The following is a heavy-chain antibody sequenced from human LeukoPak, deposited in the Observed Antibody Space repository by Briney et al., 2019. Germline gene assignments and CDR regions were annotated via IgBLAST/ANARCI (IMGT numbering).Heavy chain of an antibody. CDR3: ARDDLGGNTAMVPTTFDY. CDR1: GFTFSSYW. Sequence: GGPLRLSCAASGFTFSSYWMSWVRQAPGKGLEWVANIKQDGSEKYYVDSVKGRFTISRDNAKNSLYLQMNSLRAEDTAVYYCARDDLGGNTAMVPTTFDYWGQGTLVTVSS. D-gene: IGHD5-18*01. CDR2: IKQDGSEK. V-gene: IGHV3-7*01. J-gene: IGHJ4*02.